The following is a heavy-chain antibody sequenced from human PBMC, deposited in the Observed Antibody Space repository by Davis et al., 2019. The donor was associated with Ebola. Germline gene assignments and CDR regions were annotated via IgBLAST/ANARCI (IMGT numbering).Heavy chain of an antibody. J-gene: IGHJ5*02. D-gene: IGHD3-10*01. V-gene: IGHV4-34*01. CDR3: ARQTRLWFGELASVGWFDP. CDR2: INHSGST. CDR1: GGSFSGYY. Sequence: MPGGSLRLSCAVYGGSFSGYYWSWIRQPPGKGLEWIGEINHSGSTNYNPSLKSRVTISVDTSKNQFSLKLSSVTAADTAVYYCARQTRLWFGELASVGWFDPWGQGTLVTVSS.